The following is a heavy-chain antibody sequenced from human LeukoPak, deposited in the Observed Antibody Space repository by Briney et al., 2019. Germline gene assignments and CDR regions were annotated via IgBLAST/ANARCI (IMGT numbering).Heavy chain of an antibody. CDR2: IKQDGSEE. CDR3: ARDDRTYYYDSSGLFDY. Sequence: GGSLRLSCAASGFTFSSYWMSWVRQAPGKGLEWVANIKQDGSEEYYVDSVKGRFTISRDNAKNSLYLQMNSLRAEDTAVYYCARDDRTYYYDSSGLFDYWGQGTLVTVSS. D-gene: IGHD3-22*01. J-gene: IGHJ4*02. CDR1: GFTFSSYW. V-gene: IGHV3-7*04.